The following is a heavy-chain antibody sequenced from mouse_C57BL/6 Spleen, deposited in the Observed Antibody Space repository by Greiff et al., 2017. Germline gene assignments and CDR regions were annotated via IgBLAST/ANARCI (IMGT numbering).Heavy chain of an antibody. D-gene: IGHD3-1*01. CDR2: IYPGSGNT. V-gene: IGHV1-76*01. J-gene: IGHJ2*01. Sequence: QVQLQQSGAELVRPGASVKLSCKASGYTFTDYYINWVKQRPGQGLEWIGRIYPGSGNTYYNEKFKGKATLTAEKSSSTAYMQLSSLASEDSAVYFCARSRGYFDDWGKGTTLAASS. CDR1: GYTFTDYY. CDR3: ARSRGYFDD.